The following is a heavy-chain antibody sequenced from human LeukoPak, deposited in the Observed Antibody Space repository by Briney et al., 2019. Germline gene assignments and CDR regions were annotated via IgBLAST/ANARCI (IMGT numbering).Heavy chain of an antibody. Sequence: ASVKVSCKASGYTFTSYYMHWVRQAPGKGLEWMGGFDPEDGETIYAQKFQGRVTMTEDTSTDTAYMELSSLRSEDTAVYYCATGPRSNYYYYYGMDVWGQGTTVTVSS. D-gene: IGHD4-11*01. V-gene: IGHV1-24*01. J-gene: IGHJ6*02. CDR1: GYTFTSYY. CDR3: ATGPRSNYYYYYGMDV. CDR2: FDPEDGET.